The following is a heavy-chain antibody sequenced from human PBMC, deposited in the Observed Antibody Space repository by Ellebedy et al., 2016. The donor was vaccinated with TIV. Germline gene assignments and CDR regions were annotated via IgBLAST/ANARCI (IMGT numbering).Heavy chain of an antibody. D-gene: IGHD3-22*01. CDR3: ALDPQEIFDSSFDP. V-gene: IGHV3-23*01. J-gene: IGHJ5*02. CDR2: ISDSGDNT. Sequence: GGSLRLXXAASGFTFSLYAMSWVRQAPGKGLEWVSTISDSGDNTYYADSVKGRFTISRDNSKNTLHLQMNSLRVEDTALYYCALDPQEIFDSSFDPWGQGTLVTVSS. CDR1: GFTFSLYA.